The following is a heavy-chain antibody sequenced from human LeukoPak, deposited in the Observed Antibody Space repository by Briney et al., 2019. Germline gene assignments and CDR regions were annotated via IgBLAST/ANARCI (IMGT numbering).Heavy chain of an antibody. D-gene: IGHD5-18*01. CDR2: IIPIFGTA. CDR1: GGTFSSYA. J-gene: IGHJ6*03. V-gene: IGHV1-69*06. CDR3: ARDGGYSYGWGSDYYYYYYMDV. Sequence: SVKVSCKASGGTFSSYAISWVRQAPGQGLEWMGGIIPIFGTANYAQKFQGRVTITADKSTSTAYMELSSLRSEDTAVYYCARDGGYSYGWGSDYYYYYYMDVWGEGTTVTVSS.